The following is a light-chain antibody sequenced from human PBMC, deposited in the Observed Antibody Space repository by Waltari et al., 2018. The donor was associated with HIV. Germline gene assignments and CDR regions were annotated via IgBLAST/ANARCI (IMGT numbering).Light chain of an antibody. CDR1: QGISNY. CDR3: LKYNSAPWT. CDR2: AAS. V-gene: IGKV1-27*01. J-gene: IGKJ1*01. Sequence: LSASVGDRVTITCRASQGISNYLAWYQQKPGKVPELVIYAASTLQSGVPSRFSGSGSGTDFTLTISSLQPEDVATYYCLKYNSAPWTFGQGTKVEIK.